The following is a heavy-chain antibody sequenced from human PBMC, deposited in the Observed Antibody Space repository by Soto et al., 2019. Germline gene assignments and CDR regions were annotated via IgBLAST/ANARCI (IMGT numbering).Heavy chain of an antibody. V-gene: IGHV4-39*01. CDR2: IYYSGSP. CDR1: AGSISSTTYY. CDR3: ARHRRSGTYDDGNDY. J-gene: IGHJ4*02. Sequence: QLQLQESGPGLVKPSETLSLTCIVSAGSISSTTYYWGWIRQPPGKGLEWIGSIYYSGSPSYNPSLKSPVTIAVDASTDQFSLRLSSVTAADTGVYYCARHRRSGTYDDGNDYWGQGALVTVAS. D-gene: IGHD1-26*01.